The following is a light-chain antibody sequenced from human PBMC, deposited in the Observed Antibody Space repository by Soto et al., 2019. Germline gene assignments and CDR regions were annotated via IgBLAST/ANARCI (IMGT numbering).Light chain of an antibody. CDR2: DAS. CDR1: QSVSNS. J-gene: IGKJ5*01. V-gene: IGKV3-11*01. Sequence: EIVLPQSPATLSLSPGERATLSCRASQSVSNSLAWYQQKPGQAPRLLIYDASNRATGIPARFSGSGSGTDFTLTISSLEPEDFAVYYCQQRYNWPPITFGQGTRLEIK. CDR3: QQRYNWPPIT.